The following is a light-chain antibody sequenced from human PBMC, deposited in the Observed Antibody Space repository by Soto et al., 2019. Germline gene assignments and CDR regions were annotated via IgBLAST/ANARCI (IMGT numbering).Light chain of an antibody. Sequence: DIVMTQSPLPLPVTPGEPASISCRASQSLLHSDGYNYVDWYLQKPGQSPQLLIYLGSNRDSGVPDRLSGSGSGTDFTLKISRVEAEDVGVYFCMQSLNTPPTFGGGTKVEIK. J-gene: IGKJ4*01. V-gene: IGKV2-28*01. CDR1: QSLLHSDGYNY. CDR2: LGS. CDR3: MQSLNTPPT.